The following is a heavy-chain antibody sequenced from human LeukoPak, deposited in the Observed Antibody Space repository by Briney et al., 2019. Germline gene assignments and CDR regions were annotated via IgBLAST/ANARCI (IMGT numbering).Heavy chain of an antibody. CDR2: IYYSGST. CDR1: GGSISSYY. V-gene: IGHV4-59*08. CDR3: ARHTWIQLWFDY. Sequence: ASQTLSLTCTVSGGSISSYYWSWIRQPPGKGLEWIGYIYYSGSTNYNPSLKSRVTISVDTSKDQFSLKLSSVTAADTAVYYCARHTWIQLWFDYWGQGTLVTVSS. J-gene: IGHJ4*02. D-gene: IGHD5-18*01.